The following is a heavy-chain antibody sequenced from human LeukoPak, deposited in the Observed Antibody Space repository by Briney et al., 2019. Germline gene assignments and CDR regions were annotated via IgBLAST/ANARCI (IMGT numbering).Heavy chain of an antibody. CDR1: GGISSSYA. J-gene: IGHJ4*02. CDR2: IIPILGIA. V-gene: IGHV1-69*04. CDR3: ARDLPPYYFDY. Sequence: ASVKVSCKASGGISSSYAISWVRQAPGQGLEWMGRIIPILGIANYAQKFQGRVTITADKSTSTAYMDLSSLRSEDTAVYYCARDLPPYYFDYWGQGTLVTVSS.